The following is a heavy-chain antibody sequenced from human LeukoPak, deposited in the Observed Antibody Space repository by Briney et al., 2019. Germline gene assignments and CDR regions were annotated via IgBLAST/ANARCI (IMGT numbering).Heavy chain of an antibody. CDR2: MYHSGST. CDR1: GYSISSGYY. V-gene: IGHV4-38-2*01. D-gene: IGHD2-2*01. Sequence: PSETLSLTCAVSGYSISSGYYWGWIRQPPGKGLEWIGSMYHSGSTYYNPSLKGRFTISLDTSKNRLSLKLSSVTAADTAVYYRARSVAKTLGYCSSTSCYGLHAFDIWGQGTLVTVSS. J-gene: IGHJ3*02. CDR3: ARSVAKTLGYCSSTSCYGLHAFDI.